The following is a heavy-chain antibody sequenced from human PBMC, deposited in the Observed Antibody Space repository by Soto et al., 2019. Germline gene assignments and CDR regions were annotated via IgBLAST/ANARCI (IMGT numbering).Heavy chain of an antibody. CDR2: IYYSGST. D-gene: IGHD1-1*01. CDR3: ARAQLRTGNVDY. J-gene: IGHJ4*02. CDR1: GGSISSYY. Sequence: PSETLSLTCTVSGGSISSYYWSWIRQPPGKGLEWIGYIYYSGSTNYNPSLKSRVTISVDTSKNQFSLKLSSVTAADTAVYYCARAQLRTGNVDYWGQGTLVTVSS. V-gene: IGHV4-59*01.